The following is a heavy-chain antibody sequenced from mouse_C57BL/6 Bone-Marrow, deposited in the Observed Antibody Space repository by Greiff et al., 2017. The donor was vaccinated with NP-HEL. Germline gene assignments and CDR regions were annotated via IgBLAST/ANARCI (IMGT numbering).Heavy chain of an antibody. CDR3: ARLNYYGSSPYYYAMDY. V-gene: IGHV1-9*01. CDR1: GYTFTGYW. Sequence: QVQLQQSGAELMKPGASVKLSCKATGYTFTGYWIEWVKQRPGHGLEWIGEILPGSGSTNYNEKFKGKATFTADTSSNTAYMQLSSLTTEDSAIYYCARLNYYGSSPYYYAMDYWGQGTSVTVSS. CDR2: ILPGSGST. J-gene: IGHJ4*01. D-gene: IGHD1-1*01.